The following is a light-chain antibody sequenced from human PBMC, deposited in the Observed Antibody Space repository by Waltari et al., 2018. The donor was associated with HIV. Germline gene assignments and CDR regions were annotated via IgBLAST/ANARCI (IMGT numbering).Light chain of an antibody. Sequence: SELTQDPAVSVALGQTVRITCQGDRLRKYYANWYQQHQGQAPVVVIYGTNNRPSGIPERFSGSSSGNTASLTITGAQAEDEADYYCNSRDSSGSHPFGGGTKLTVL. J-gene: IGLJ2*01. V-gene: IGLV3-19*01. CDR1: RLRKYY. CDR3: NSRDSSGSHP. CDR2: GTN.